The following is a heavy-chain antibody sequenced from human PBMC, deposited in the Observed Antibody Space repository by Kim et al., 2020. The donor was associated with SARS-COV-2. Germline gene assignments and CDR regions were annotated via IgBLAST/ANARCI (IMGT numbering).Heavy chain of an antibody. J-gene: IGHJ3*02. CDR2: IYYSGST. V-gene: IGHV4-61*01. Sequence: SETLSLTCTVSGGSVSSGSYYWSWIRQPPGKGLEWIGYIYYSGSTNYNPSLKSRVTISVDTSKNQFSLKLSSVTAADTAVYYCARESIAHYYYDSSGGAFDIWGQGTMVTVSS. CDR3: ARESIAHYYYDSSGGAFDI. D-gene: IGHD3-22*01. CDR1: GGSVSSGSYY.